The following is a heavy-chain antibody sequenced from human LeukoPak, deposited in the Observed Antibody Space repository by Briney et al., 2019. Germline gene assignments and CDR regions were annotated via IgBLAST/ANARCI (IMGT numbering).Heavy chain of an antibody. Sequence: PSETLSLTCTVSGGSISSYYWSWIRQPPGKGLEWIGYIYYSGSTNYNPSLKSRVTISVDTSKNQFSLKLSSVTAADTAVYYCAREGNYYDSSGYYPPGGDAFDIWGQGTMVTVSS. V-gene: IGHV4-59*01. CDR2: IYYSGST. D-gene: IGHD3-22*01. CDR1: GGSISSYY. J-gene: IGHJ3*02. CDR3: AREGNYYDSSGYYPPGGDAFDI.